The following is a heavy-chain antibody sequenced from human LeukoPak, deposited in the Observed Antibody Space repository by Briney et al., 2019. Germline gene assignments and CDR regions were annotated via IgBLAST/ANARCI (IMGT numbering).Heavy chain of an antibody. J-gene: IGHJ4*02. CDR1: GGSISSGGYS. CDR2: IYHSGST. D-gene: IGHD3-22*01. CDR3: ARGCYDSSGYYHDY. Sequence: SESLSPTCAVSGGSISSGGYSWSWIRQPPGKGLEWIGYIYHSGSTYYNPSLKSRVTTSVDRSKNQFSLKLSSVTAADTAVYYCARGCYDSSGYYHDYWGQGTLVTVSS. V-gene: IGHV4-30-2*01.